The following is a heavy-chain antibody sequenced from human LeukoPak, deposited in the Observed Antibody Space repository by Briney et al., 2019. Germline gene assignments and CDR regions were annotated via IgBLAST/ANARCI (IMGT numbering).Heavy chain of an antibody. CDR2: IYYSGST. CDR1: GGSISSYY. D-gene: IGHD5-12*01. V-gene: IGHV4-59*01. CDR3: ARGYSGYDSRGEAFDF. Sequence: PSETLSLTCTVSGGSISSYYWSWIRQPPGKGLEWIGYIYYSGSTNYNPSLKSRVTISVDTSKNQFSLKLSSMTAADTAVYYCARGYSGYDSRGEAFDFWGQGTMVTVSS. J-gene: IGHJ3*01.